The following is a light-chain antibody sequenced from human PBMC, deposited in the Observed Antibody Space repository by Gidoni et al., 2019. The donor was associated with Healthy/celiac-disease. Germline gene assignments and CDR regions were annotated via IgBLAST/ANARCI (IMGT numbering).Light chain of an antibody. CDR1: QSVSSN. CDR2: GAS. V-gene: IGKV3-15*01. Sequence: EIVMTQSQATLSVSPGERATISCRASQSVSSNLAWYQQKPGQAPRLLIYGASARATGIPARFSGSGSGTEFTLTISSLQSEDFAVYYCQQYNNWPSWTFGQGTKVEIK. J-gene: IGKJ1*01. CDR3: QQYNNWPSWT.